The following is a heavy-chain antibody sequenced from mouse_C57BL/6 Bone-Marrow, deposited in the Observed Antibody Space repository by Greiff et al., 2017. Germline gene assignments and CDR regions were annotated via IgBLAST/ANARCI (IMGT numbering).Heavy chain of an antibody. V-gene: IGHV1-61*01. J-gene: IGHJ4*01. D-gene: IGHD2-1*01. CDR2: IYPSDSET. Sequence: QVQLKQSGAELVRPGSSVKLSCKASGYTFTSYWMDWVKQRPGQGLEWIGNIYPSDSETHYNQKFKDKATLTVDNSSSTAYMPLSSLTSEDSAVYYCARSTKLPYDYAMDYWGQGTSVTVSS. CDR3: ARSTKLPYDYAMDY. CDR1: GYTFTSYW.